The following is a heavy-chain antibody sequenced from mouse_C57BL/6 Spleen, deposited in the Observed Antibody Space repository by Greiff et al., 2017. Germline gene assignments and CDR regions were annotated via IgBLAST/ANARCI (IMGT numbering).Heavy chain of an antibody. D-gene: IGHD1-1*01. CDR1: GYAFSSSW. J-gene: IGHJ2*01. CDR2: IYPGDGDT. V-gene: IGHV1-82*01. CDR3: AKGHYYGSSLDY. Sequence: QVQLQQSGPELVKPGASVKISCKASGYAFSSSWLNWVKQRPGKGLEWIGRIYPGDGDTNYNGKFKGKATLTADKSSSTAYMQRSSLTSEDSAVYCCAKGHYYGSSLDYWGQGTTLTVSS.